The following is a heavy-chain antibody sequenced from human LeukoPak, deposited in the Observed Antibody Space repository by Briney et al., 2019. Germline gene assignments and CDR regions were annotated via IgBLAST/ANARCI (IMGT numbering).Heavy chain of an antibody. CDR3: AKDISYDYVWGSYRPRQIYYFDY. CDR1: GFTFDDYA. J-gene: IGHJ4*02. Sequence: GGSLRLSXAASGFTFDDYAMHWVRQAPGKGLEWVSLISGDGGSTYYADSVKGRFTIPRDNSKNSLYLQMNSLRTEDTALYYCAKDISYDYVWGSYRPRQIYYFDYWGQGTLVTVSS. CDR2: ISGDGGST. D-gene: IGHD3-16*02. V-gene: IGHV3-43*02.